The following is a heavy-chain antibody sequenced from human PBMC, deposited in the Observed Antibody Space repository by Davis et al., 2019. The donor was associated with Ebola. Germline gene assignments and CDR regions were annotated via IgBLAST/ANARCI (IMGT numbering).Heavy chain of an antibody. D-gene: IGHD3-22*01. V-gene: IGHV4-38-2*02. Sequence: SETLSLTCTVSGYSISSGYYWGWIRQPPGKGLEWIGSIYHSGSTYYNPSLKSRVTISVDTSKNQFSLKLSSVTAADTAVYYCARVDDTPFDYWGQGTLVTVSS. CDR2: IYHSGST. CDR3: ARVDDTPFDY. J-gene: IGHJ4*02. CDR1: GYSISSGYY.